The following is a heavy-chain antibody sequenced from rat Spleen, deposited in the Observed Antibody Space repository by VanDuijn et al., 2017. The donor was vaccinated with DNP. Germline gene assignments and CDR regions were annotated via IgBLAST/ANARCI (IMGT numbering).Heavy chain of an antibody. CDR2: ITSGAVTN. D-gene: IGHD1-11*01. CDR1: GFTFSYYW. Sequence: EVQLVESGGDLVQPGGSLKLSCVASGFTFSYYWMTWIRQVPGKGLEWIASITSGAVTNSYAESVKGRFTVSRDDAKSTLYLQMDSLRSEETATYYCAKAGGYSPWYFDYWGQGVMVTVSS. V-gene: IGHV5-31*01. CDR3: AKAGGYSPWYFDY. J-gene: IGHJ2*01.